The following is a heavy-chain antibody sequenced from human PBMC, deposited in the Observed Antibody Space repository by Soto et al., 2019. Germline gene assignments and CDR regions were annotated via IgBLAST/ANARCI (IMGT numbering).Heavy chain of an antibody. CDR2: IYSGGDT. Sequence: PVGSLRLSCAASGFSVSSDYMSWVRQAPGKGLEWGSLIYSGGDTYYADSVKGRFTISRDISSNTIYLHMTSLRADDTAIYYCTRAGSDPGNFYISNYYAMDVWGRGTTVTVSS. J-gene: IGHJ6*02. D-gene: IGHD3-10*01. CDR3: TRAGSDPGNFYISNYYAMDV. CDR1: GFSVSSDY. V-gene: IGHV3-53*01.